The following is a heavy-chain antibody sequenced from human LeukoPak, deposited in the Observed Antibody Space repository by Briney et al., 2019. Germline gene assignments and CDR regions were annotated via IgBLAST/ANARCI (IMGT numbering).Heavy chain of an antibody. Sequence: ASVKVSCKASGYTFTSYDINWVRQATGQGLEWMGWMNPNSGNTGYAQKFQGRVTMTRDTSISTAYMELSRLRSDDTAVYYCARDQARRLGELLWGQGTLVTVSS. J-gene: IGHJ4*02. D-gene: IGHD3-10*01. CDR2: MNPNSGNT. V-gene: IGHV1-8*01. CDR1: GYTFTSYD. CDR3: ARDQARRLGELL.